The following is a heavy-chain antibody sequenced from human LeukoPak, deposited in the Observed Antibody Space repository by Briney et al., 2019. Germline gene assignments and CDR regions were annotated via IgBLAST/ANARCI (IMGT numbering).Heavy chain of an antibody. Sequence: GGSLRLSCAASEFTFSSYEMNWVRQAPGKGLEWISYIRTSGSTRYYADSVKGRFTISRDNAKNSLYLQMNSLRAEDTAVYYCARAPYSSSSVGFGCSVYWGQGTLVTVSS. V-gene: IGHV3-48*03. CDR3: ARAPYSSSSVGFGCSVY. J-gene: IGHJ4*02. CDR2: IRTSGSTR. CDR1: EFTFSSYE. D-gene: IGHD6-6*01.